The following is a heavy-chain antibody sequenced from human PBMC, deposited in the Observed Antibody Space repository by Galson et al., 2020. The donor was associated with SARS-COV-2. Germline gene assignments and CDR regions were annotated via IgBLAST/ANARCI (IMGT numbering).Heavy chain of an antibody. J-gene: IGHJ4*02. CDR2: INPNTGGT. V-gene: IGHV1-2*04. CDR1: GYTFTAYS. Sequence: ASVKVSCKTSGYTFTAYSIHWVRQAPGQGLEWMGWINPNTGGTNYAQKFQGWVTMTRDTSISTAYMALSRLKSDDTAVYYCARETEMATFNYFDYWGQGTLVTVSS. D-gene: IGHD5-12*01. CDR3: ARETEMATFNYFDY.